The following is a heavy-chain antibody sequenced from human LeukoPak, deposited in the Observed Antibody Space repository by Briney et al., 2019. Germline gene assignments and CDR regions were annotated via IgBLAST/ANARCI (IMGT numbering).Heavy chain of an antibody. Sequence: WASVKVSCKASGGTFSSYAISWVRQAPGQGLEWMGWINPKSGDPIYVQKFQGRVTLTRDTSIDTVYLELSSLKSDDTAVYYCARDPGHDTSNYGGLDFWGQGTLVTVSS. J-gene: IGHJ4*02. V-gene: IGHV1-2*02. CDR1: GGTFSSYA. D-gene: IGHD4-11*01. CDR2: INPKSGDP. CDR3: ARDPGHDTSNYGGLDF.